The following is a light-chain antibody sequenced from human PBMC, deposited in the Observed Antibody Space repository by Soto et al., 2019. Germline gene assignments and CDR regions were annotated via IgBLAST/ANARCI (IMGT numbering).Light chain of an antibody. CDR1: SSDVGSYNL. CDR2: EGS. Sequence: VLTQPRSVSGSPGQSVTISCTGTSSDVGSYNLVSWYQQHPDKAPKLMIYEGSKRPSGVSNRFSGSKSGNTASLTISGLQAEDEADYYCSSYAGSSTFVVFGGGTKGTVL. V-gene: IGLV2-23*03. J-gene: IGLJ2*01. CDR3: SSYAGSSTFVV.